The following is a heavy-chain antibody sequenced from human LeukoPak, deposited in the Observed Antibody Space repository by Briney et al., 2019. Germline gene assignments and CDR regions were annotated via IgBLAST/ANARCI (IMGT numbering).Heavy chain of an antibody. J-gene: IGHJ4*02. CDR2: IYYSGST. D-gene: IGHD6-13*01. V-gene: IGHV4-59*01. Sequence: SETLSLTCTVSGGSISSYYWSWIRQPPGKGLEWIGYIYYSGSTNYNASLNSRGTISVDTSNNQFSLKLTSVTAADTAVYYCARSDSSLYYFDYWGQGTLVTVSS. CDR1: GGSISSYY. CDR3: ARSDSSLYYFDY.